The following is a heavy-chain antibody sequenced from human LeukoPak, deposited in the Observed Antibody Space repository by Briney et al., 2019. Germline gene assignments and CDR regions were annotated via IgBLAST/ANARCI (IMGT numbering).Heavy chain of an antibody. CDR2: IHDSGST. J-gene: IGHJ4*02. CDR3: ARVVYYYGSGRFDY. CDR1: GDSISSGGYS. V-gene: IGHV4-30-4*07. Sequence: TSETLSLTCAVSGDSISSGGYSWSWIRQTPGQGLEWIAYIHDSGSTYNNPSLKTRLSISIDTSKNQFSLKLNSVSAADTAVYYCARVVYYYGSGRFDYWGQGTLVTVSS. D-gene: IGHD3-10*01.